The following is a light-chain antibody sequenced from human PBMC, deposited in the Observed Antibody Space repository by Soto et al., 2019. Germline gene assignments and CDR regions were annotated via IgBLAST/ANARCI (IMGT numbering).Light chain of an antibody. V-gene: IGLV2-11*01. CDR1: SSDIGNYNY. J-gene: IGLJ1*01. Sequence: QSVLTQPPSASGSPGQSVTISCSGTSSDIGNYNYVSWYQQHPGKAPKLMIYDVAQRPSGVPERFSGFKSGNTASLTISGLDPGDEADYYCCSYAGIHTYVFGTGTKVTVL. CDR2: DVA. CDR3: CSYAGIHTYV.